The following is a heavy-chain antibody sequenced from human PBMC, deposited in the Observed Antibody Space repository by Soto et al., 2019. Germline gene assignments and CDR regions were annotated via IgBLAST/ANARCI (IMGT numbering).Heavy chain of an antibody. CDR2: ISSSSSYI. D-gene: IGHD3-10*01. V-gene: IGHV3-21*01. J-gene: IGHJ4*02. CDR1: GFTFSSYS. CDR3: ARAGFRELLSPPFVY. Sequence: EVQLVESGGGLVKPGGSLRLSCAASGFTFSSYSMNWVRQAPGKGLEWVSSISSSSSYIYYADSVKGRFTISRDNAKNSLYLQMNSLRAEDTAVYYCARAGFRELLSPPFVYWGQGTLVTVSS.